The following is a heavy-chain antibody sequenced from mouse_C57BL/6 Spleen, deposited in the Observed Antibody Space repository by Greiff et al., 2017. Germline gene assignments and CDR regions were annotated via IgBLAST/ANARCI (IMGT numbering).Heavy chain of an antibody. J-gene: IGHJ4*01. V-gene: IGHV3-6*01. Sequence: EVQLVESGPGLVKPSQSLSLTCSVTGYSITSGYYWNWIRQFPGNKLEWMGYISYDGSNNYNPSLKNRISITRDTSKNQFFLKLNSVTTEDTATYYCARAVEMDYWGQGTSVTVSS. CDR3: ARAVEMDY. CDR1: GYSITSGYY. CDR2: ISYDGSN. D-gene: IGHD1-1*02.